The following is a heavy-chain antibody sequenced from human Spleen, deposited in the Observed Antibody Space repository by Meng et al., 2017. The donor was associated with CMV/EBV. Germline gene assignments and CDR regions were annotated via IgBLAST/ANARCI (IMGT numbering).Heavy chain of an antibody. CDR2: IYQSGST. CDR1: GGSISSSNW. V-gene: IGHV4-4*02. Sequence: SGGSISSSNWWSWVRQSPGKGLEWIGEIYQSGSTNYNPSLKSRVTISVDKSKNQFSLKLSSVTAADTAVYYCARDIYYDSIGYLPDSWGQGTLVTVSS. J-gene: IGHJ4*02. D-gene: IGHD3-22*01. CDR3: ARDIYYDSIGYLPDS.